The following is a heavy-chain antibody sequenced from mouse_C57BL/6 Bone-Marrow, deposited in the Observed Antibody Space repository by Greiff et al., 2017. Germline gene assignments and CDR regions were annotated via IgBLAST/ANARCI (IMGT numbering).Heavy chain of an antibody. J-gene: IGHJ1*03. CDR3: ARWATTVVDLYWYFDV. D-gene: IGHD1-1*01. CDR2: IYPGDGDT. V-gene: IGHV1-82*01. Sequence: QVHVKQSGPELVKPGASVKISCKASGYAFSSSWMNWVQQRPGKGLEWIGRIYPGDGDTNYNWKFKGKATLTADKSSSTAYMQLSSLTSEDAAVYFCARWATTVVDLYWYFDVWGTGTTVTVSS. CDR1: GYAFSSSW.